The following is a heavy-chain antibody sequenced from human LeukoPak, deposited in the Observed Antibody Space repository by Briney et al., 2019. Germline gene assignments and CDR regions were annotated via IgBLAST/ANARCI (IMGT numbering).Heavy chain of an antibody. J-gene: IGHJ4*02. Sequence: PGGSLRLSCAPSGFTFSSCALSCVRPAPGNGLEWVLTVSVNGATTYYGGSVKGRFTISRDNTKETMYLQMNSLRAKDTAVYFCAKELHGSGNYAFDYWGQGTLVTVSS. CDR3: AKELHGSGNYAFDY. CDR1: GFTFSSCA. CDR2: VSVNGATT. D-gene: IGHD3-10*01. V-gene: IGHV3-23*01.